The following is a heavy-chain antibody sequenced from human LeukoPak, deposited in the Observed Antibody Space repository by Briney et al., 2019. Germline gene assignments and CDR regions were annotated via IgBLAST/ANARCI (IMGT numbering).Heavy chain of an antibody. Sequence: SQTLSLTCAISGDSVSSNSAAWNWIRQPPSRGLEWLGRTYYRSKWYNDYAVSVKSRITINPDTSKNQFSLQLNSVTPEDTAVYYCARGGRKGDYSAFDYWGQGTLVTVSS. J-gene: IGHJ4*02. V-gene: IGHV6-1*01. D-gene: IGHD4-17*01. CDR2: TYYRSKWYN. CDR3: ARGGRKGDYSAFDY. CDR1: GDSVSSNSAA.